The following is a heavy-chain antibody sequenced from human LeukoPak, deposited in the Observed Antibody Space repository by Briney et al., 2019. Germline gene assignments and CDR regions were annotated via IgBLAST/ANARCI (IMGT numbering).Heavy chain of an antibody. CDR1: GFTFSSYS. J-gene: IGHJ6*03. CDR3: ARDPTVTTGYYYYMDV. CDR2: ISSSSSYI. V-gene: IGHV3-21*01. Sequence: GGSLRLSCAASGFTFSSYSMNWVRQAPGKGLEWVSSISSSSSYIYYADSVKGRFTISRDNAKNSLYLQMNSLRAEDTAVYYCARDPTVTTGYYYYMDVWGKGTTVTVSS. D-gene: IGHD4-17*01.